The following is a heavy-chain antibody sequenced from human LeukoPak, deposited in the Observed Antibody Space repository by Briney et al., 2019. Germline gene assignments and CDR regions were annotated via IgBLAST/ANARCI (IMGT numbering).Heavy chain of an antibody. V-gene: IGHV1-69*10. Sequence: ASVKVSCKASVGTFSSYPINWVRQAPGQGLEWMGAIVPFVTIPTYAQKFQGRVTITADKSTSTVYMELSSLKSEDTAVYYCARAGAVVTAMAYWGQGTLVTVSS. D-gene: IGHD2-21*02. CDR3: ARAGAVVTAMAY. CDR1: VGTFSSYP. CDR2: IVPFVTIP. J-gene: IGHJ4*02.